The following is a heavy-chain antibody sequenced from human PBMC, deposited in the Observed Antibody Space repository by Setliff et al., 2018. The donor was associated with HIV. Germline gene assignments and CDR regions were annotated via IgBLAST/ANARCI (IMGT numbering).Heavy chain of an antibody. CDR3: ARGARGYSYG. Sequence: GGSLRLSCAASGFTFSSYGMHWVRQAPGRGLEWVAFIRSDESDKHYGDSVKGRFTISRDNGKNSLYLQMNSLRAEDTAVYYCARGARGYSYGWGQGTLVTVSS. D-gene: IGHD5-18*01. CDR1: GFTFSSYG. V-gene: IGHV3-30*02. J-gene: IGHJ4*02. CDR2: IRSDESDK.